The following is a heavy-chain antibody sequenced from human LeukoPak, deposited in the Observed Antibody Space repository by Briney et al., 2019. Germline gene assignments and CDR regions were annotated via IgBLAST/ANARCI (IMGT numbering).Heavy chain of an antibody. J-gene: IGHJ3*02. V-gene: IGHV1-18*01. CDR3: ARYCSSTSCYMSESRAFDI. CDR2: ISAYNGNT. D-gene: IGHD2-2*02. Sequence: ASVKVSCKASGYTFTSYGISWVRQAPGQGLEWMGWISAYNGNTNYAQKLQGRVTMTTDTSTSTAYMELRSLRSDDTAVYYCARYCSSTSCYMSESRAFDIWGQGTMVTVSS. CDR1: GYTFTSYG.